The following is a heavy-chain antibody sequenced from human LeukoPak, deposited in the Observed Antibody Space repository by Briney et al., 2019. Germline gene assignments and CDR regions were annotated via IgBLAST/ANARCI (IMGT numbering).Heavy chain of an antibody. CDR2: IYYSGGT. CDR3: ARVGGLQYYYYYMDV. Sequence: PSETLSLTCTVSGGSISSYYWSWIRQPPGKGLEWIGYIYYSGGTNYNPSLKSRVTISVDTSKNQFSLKLSSVTAADTAVYYCARVGGLQYYYYYMDVWGKGTTVTVSS. J-gene: IGHJ6*03. D-gene: IGHD5-24*01. CDR1: GGSISSYY. V-gene: IGHV4-59*01.